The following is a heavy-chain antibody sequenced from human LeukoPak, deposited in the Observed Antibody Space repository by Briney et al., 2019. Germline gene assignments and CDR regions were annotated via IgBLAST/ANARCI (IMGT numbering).Heavy chain of an antibody. CDR2: IKQDGSEK. V-gene: IGHV3-7*01. Sequence: GGSLRLSCAASGFTFSSFWMSWVRRAPGKGLEWVANIKQDGSEKNYVDSVKGRFTISRDNAKNSLYLQMNSLRAEDTAVYYCAGGSGWIFDSWGQSTLVTVSS. CDR3: AGGSGWIFDS. J-gene: IGHJ4*02. D-gene: IGHD6-19*01. CDR1: GFTFSSFW.